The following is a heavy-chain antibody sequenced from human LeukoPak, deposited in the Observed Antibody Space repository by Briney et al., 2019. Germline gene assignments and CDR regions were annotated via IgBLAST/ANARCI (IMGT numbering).Heavy chain of an antibody. V-gene: IGHV4-34*01. CDR3: ARGPSIAAARIDP. J-gene: IGHJ5*02. D-gene: IGHD6-13*01. Sequence: SETLSLTCAVYGGSFSGYYWSWIRQPPGKGLEWIGEINHSGSTNYNPSLKSRVTISVDTSKNQFSLKLSSVTAADTAVYYCARGPSIAAARIDPWGQGTLVTVSS. CDR2: INHSGST. CDR1: GGSFSGYY.